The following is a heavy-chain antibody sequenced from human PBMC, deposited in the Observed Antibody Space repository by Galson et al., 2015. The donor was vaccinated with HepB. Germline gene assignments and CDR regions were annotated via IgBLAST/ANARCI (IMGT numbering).Heavy chain of an antibody. V-gene: IGHV3-11*06. J-gene: IGHJ4*02. D-gene: IGHD6-19*01. CDR3: ARIYSSGNY. CDR2: ISSSSSYT. CDR1: GFTFSGYY. Sequence: SLRLSCEASGFTFSGYYMSWIRQAPGKGLEWVSYISSSSSYTNYADSVKGRFTISRDNSKNSLYLQMNSLRAEDTAVYYCARIYSSGNYWGQGTLVTVSS.